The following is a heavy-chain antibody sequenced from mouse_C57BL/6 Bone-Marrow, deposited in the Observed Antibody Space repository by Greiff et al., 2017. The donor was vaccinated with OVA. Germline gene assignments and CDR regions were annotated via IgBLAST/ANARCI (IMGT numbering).Heavy chain of an antibody. CDR1: GYTFTSYW. J-gene: IGHJ4*01. CDR3: AREDDGYPYYYAMDY. V-gene: IGHV1-55*01. CDR2: IYPGSGST. Sequence: QVQLQQPGAELVKPGASVKMSCKASGYTFTSYWITWVKQRPGQGLEWIGDIYPGSGSTNYNEKFKSKATLTVDTSSSTAYMQLSSLTSEDSAVYYCAREDDGYPYYYAMDYWGQGTSVTVSS. D-gene: IGHD2-3*01.